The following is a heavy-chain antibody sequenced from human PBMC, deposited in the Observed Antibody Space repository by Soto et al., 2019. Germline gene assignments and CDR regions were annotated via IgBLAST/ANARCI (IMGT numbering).Heavy chain of an antibody. D-gene: IGHD2-21*02. CDR3: ARSPCGGDCIRLNP. Sequence: PGESLKISCKGSGYSFTSYWIGWVRQMPGKGLEWMGVIYPGDSDTRYNPSFQGRVTISADKSINTAYLQWTSLKASDTAMYYCARSPCGGDCIRLNPWGQGTLVTVSS. V-gene: IGHV5-51*01. CDR1: GYSFTSYW. CDR2: IYPGDSDT. J-gene: IGHJ5*02.